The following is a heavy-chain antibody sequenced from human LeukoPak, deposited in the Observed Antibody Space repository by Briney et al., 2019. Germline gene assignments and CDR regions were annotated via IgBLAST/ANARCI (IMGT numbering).Heavy chain of an antibody. CDR2: IYPGDSDT. V-gene: IGHV5-51*01. CDR3: ASGGYSSSWYYFDY. Sequence: EESLKISCKGSGYSFTNYWIGWVRQLPGKGMEWMGIIYPGDSDTRYSPSFQGQVKISADKSISTCYLQWRNMKASDTPMYYCASGGYSSSWYYFDYWGQGTLVTVSS. D-gene: IGHD6-13*01. J-gene: IGHJ4*02. CDR1: GYSFTNYW.